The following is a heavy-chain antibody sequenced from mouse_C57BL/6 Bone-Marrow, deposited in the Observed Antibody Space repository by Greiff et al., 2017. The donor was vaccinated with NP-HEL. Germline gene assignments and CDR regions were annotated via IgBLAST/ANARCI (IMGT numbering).Heavy chain of an antibody. CDR2: IDPSDSYT. CDR1: GYTFTSYW. Sequence: VQLQQSGAELVKPGASVKLSCKASGYTFTSYWMQWVKQRPGQGLEWIGEIDPSDSYTNYNQKFKGKATLTVDTSSSTAYMQLSSLTSEDSAVYYCARDGYYGYFDVWGTGTTVTVSS. CDR3: ARDGYYGYFDV. D-gene: IGHD2-3*01. V-gene: IGHV1-50*01. J-gene: IGHJ1*03.